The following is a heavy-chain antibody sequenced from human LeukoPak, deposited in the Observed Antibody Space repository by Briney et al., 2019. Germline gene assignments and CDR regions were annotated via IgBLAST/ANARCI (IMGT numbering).Heavy chain of an antibody. V-gene: IGHV3-23*01. CDR3: AKDVRGYCSSTSCPKDS. D-gene: IGHD2-2*01. Sequence: GGSLRLSCAGSGFTFNTCAMNWVRQAPGKGLEWVSAISGAGISTYYADSVKGRFTISRDNSKNTLFLQMNSLRAEDTAVYYCAKDVRGYCSSTSCPKDSWGQGALVAVSP. CDR2: ISGAGIST. J-gene: IGHJ4*02. CDR1: GFTFNTCA.